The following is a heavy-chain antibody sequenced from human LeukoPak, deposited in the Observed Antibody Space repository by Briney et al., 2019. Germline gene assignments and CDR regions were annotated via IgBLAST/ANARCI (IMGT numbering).Heavy chain of an antibody. CDR3: ARDRGEDGYNTFDI. J-gene: IGHJ3*02. D-gene: IGHD5-24*01. CDR2: IYYSGST. Sequence: SETLSLTCTVSGGSISSYYWSWIRQPPGKGLEWLGYIYYSGSTNYNPSLKSRVTISVDTSKNQFSLKLSSVTAADTAVYYCARDRGEDGYNTFDIWGQGTMVTVSS. CDR1: GGSISSYY. V-gene: IGHV4-59*01.